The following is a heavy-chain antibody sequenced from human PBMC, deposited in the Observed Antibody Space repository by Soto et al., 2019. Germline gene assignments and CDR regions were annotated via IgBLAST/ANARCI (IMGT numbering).Heavy chain of an antibody. Sequence: ASVKVSCKASGYTFTCYDINWVRQATGQGLEWMGWMNPNSGNTGYAQKFQGRVTMTRNTSISTAYMELSSLRSEDTAVYYCARAFMTTVTSYDYWGQGTLVTVSS. V-gene: IGHV1-8*01. D-gene: IGHD4-17*01. CDR2: MNPNSGNT. CDR1: GYTFTCYD. CDR3: ARAFMTTVTSYDY. J-gene: IGHJ4*02.